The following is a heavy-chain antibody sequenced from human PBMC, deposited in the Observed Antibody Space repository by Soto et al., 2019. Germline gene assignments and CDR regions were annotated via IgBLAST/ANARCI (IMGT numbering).Heavy chain of an antibody. Sequence: QVQLVQSGAEEKKPGASLKVSCKASGYTFTSYAMHWLRQAPGQRLEWMGWINAGNGNTKYSQKFQGRVTITRDTSASTAYMELSSLRSEDTAVYYCARAWVVVTAPDYWGQGTLVTVSS. V-gene: IGHV1-3*05. J-gene: IGHJ4*02. CDR1: GYTFTSYA. D-gene: IGHD2-21*02. CDR2: INAGNGNT. CDR3: ARAWVVVTAPDY.